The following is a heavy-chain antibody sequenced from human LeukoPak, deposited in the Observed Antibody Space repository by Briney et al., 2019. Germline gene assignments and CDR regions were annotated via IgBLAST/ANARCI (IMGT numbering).Heavy chain of an antibody. D-gene: IGHD1-26*01. J-gene: IGHJ6*02. CDR2: ISRSSSTI. V-gene: IGHV3-48*02. CDR3: VRIRDSGSYYFYYGMDV. Sequence: QPGGSLRLSCAASGFTFSSYSMNWVRQAPGKGLEWVSYISRSSSTILYADSVKGRFTISRDKAKNSVYLQMNSLRDKDTAVYYCVRIRDSGSYYFYYGMDVWGQGTTVTVSS. CDR1: GFTFSSYS.